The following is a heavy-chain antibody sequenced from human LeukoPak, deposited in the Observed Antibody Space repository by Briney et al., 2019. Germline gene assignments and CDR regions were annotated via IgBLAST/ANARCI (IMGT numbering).Heavy chain of an antibody. J-gene: IGHJ4*02. Sequence: PGGSLRLSCAASGFTFSSYGMHWVRQAPGKGLEWVAFIRYDGSNKYYADSVKGRFTISRDNSKNTLYLQMNSLRAEDTAVYYCAKEVKQRLGYFDYWGQGTLVTVSS. CDR2: IRYDGSNK. CDR1: GFTFSSYG. V-gene: IGHV3-30*02. CDR3: AKEVKQRLGYFDY. D-gene: IGHD6-25*01.